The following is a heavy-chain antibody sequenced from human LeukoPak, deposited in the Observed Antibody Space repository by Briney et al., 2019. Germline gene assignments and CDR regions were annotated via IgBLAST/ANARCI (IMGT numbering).Heavy chain of an antibody. Sequence: GGSLRLSCAASRFTANSNYMNWVRQAPGKGGEWLSVIYTDDQTYYADAVKGRFIVSRDISKNTLYLQVNNVTAEDTAIYYGAREVANGASYSSVWSVWGQGTTVSVSS. CDR3: AREVANGASYSSVWSV. CDR2: IYTDDQT. D-gene: IGHD6-19*01. J-gene: IGHJ6*02. CDR1: RFTANSNY. V-gene: IGHV3-53*01.